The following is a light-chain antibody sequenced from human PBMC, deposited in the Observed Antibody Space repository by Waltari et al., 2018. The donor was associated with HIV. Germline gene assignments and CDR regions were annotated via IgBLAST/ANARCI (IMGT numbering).Light chain of an antibody. CDR1: NLGDKY. V-gene: IGLV3-1*01. CDR2: QDS. CDR3: QAWDSSTGV. J-gene: IGLJ1*01. Sequence: SYELTQPPSVSVSPGQTASITCSGDNLGDKYACWYQQKPGQSPVVVIYQDSKRPSGIPERFSGSNSGNTATLTISGTQAMDEADYYCQAWDSSTGVFGTGTKVTV.